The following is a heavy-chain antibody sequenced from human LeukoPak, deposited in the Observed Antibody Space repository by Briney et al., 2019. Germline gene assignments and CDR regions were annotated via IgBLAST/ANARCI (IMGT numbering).Heavy chain of an antibody. CDR1: GYRFTSYG. D-gene: IGHD4-17*01. CDR3: ARAWEAVAGNYGVIDY. CDR2: INPSGGST. V-gene: IGHV1-46*01. Sequence: ASVKVSCKASGYRFTSYGISWVRQAPGQGLEWMGIINPSGGSTSFAQKFQGRVTMTRDMSTSTVYMELNSLRSEDTAVYYCARAWEAVAGNYGVIDYWGQGTLVTVSS. J-gene: IGHJ4*02.